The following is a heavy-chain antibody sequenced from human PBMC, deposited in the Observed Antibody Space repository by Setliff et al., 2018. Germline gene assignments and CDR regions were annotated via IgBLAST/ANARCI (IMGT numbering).Heavy chain of an antibody. Sequence: PSETLSLTCGVSGGSFSGYYWSWIRQSPGGGLEWIGEINYSRVVNYKPSLKSRVTVSIDTSKNHFSLKLSSVTAADTAVYYCARGFLRYDSGTYYTYWGQGTLVTVSS. CDR1: GGSFSGYY. CDR2: INYSRVV. J-gene: IGHJ4*02. V-gene: IGHV4-34*01. D-gene: IGHD3-10*01. CDR3: ARGFLRYDSGTYYTY.